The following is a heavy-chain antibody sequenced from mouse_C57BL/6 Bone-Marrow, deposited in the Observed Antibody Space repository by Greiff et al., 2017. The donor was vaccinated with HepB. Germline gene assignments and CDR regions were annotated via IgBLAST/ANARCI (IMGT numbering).Heavy chain of an antibody. CDR2: INPNNGGT. Sequence: VQLQQSGPELVKPGASVKISCKASGYTFTDYYMNWVKQSHGKSLEWIGAINPNNGGTSYNQKFKGKATLTVDKSSSTAYMELRSLTSEDSAVYDCARGIYGYFDVWGTGTTVTVSS. CDR1: GYTFTDYY. V-gene: IGHV1-26*01. J-gene: IGHJ1*03. CDR3: ARGIYGYFDV.